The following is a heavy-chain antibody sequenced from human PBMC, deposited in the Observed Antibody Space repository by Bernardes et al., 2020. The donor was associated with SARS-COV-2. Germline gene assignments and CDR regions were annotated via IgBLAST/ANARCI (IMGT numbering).Heavy chain of an antibody. CDR2: ISSDGDNK. CDR3: VKADYKFFRPSSGWGGHFLDH. V-gene: IGHV3-64D*06. J-gene: IGHJ4*02. Sequence: GGSLRLSCSASGFTFSSYSMHWVRQAPGKGLEYVSGISSDGDNKQYADSVEDRFTISRDNSKDTLYLQLTSLRLEDTAVYYCVKADYKFFRPSSGWGGHFLDHWGQGSLLTVSS. CDR1: GFTFSSYS. D-gene: IGHD6-19*01.